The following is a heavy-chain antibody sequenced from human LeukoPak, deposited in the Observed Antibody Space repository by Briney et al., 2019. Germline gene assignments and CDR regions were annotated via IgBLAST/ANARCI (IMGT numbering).Heavy chain of an antibody. CDR3: ARGVRAAAAYNWFDP. Sequence: PSETLSLTCTVSGGSISSYYWSWIRQPPGKGLEWIGYIYTSGSTNYNPSLKSRVTISVDTSKNQFSLKLSSVTAADTAVYYCARGVRAAAAYNWFDPWGQETLVTVSS. CDR2: IYTSGST. D-gene: IGHD6-13*01. CDR1: GGSISSYY. V-gene: IGHV4-4*09. J-gene: IGHJ5*02.